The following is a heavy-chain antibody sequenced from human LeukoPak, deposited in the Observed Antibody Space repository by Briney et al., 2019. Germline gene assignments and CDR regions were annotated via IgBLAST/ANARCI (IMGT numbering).Heavy chain of an antibody. Sequence: SETLSLTCTVSGGSISSYYWSWIRQPAGKGLEWIGRIYTSGSTNYNPSLKSRVTISVDTSKNQFSLKLSSVTAADTAVYYCAGGGADYYDSSGYHPAIDYWGQGTLVTVSS. CDR1: GGSISSYY. D-gene: IGHD3-22*01. CDR2: IYTSGST. J-gene: IGHJ4*02. CDR3: AGGGADYYDSSGYHPAIDY. V-gene: IGHV4-4*07.